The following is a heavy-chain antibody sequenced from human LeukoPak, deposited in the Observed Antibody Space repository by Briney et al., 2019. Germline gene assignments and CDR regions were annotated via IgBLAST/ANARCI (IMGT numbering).Heavy chain of an antibody. CDR1: VGSISSDY. CDR2: IYYSAST. CDR3: ARDRGPIAAAGRVRQYYYYYYGMDV. Sequence: SETLSLTCTVSVGSISSDYWSWIRQPPSNGLECIGYIYYSASTNYNPSLKSRVTISVATYKNQFSLKLSSVTAADTAVYYCARDRGPIAAAGRVRQYYYYYYGMDVWGQGTTVTVSS. V-gene: IGHV4-59*01. J-gene: IGHJ6*02. D-gene: IGHD6-13*01.